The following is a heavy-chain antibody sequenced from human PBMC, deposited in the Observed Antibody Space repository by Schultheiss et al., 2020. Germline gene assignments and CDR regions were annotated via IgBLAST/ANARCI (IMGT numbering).Heavy chain of an antibody. CDR1: GFTFSIYV. CDR2: ISYDGSNK. J-gene: IGHJ6*03. CDR3: ARGWDRYYDFWSGSYYMDV. Sequence: GGSLRLSCAASGFTFSIYVMTWVRQAPGKGLEWVAVISYDGSNKYYADSVKGRFTISRDNAKNSLYLQMNSLRAEDTAVYYCARGWDRYYDFWSGSYYMDVWGKGTTVTVSS. V-gene: IGHV3-30-3*01. D-gene: IGHD3-3*01.